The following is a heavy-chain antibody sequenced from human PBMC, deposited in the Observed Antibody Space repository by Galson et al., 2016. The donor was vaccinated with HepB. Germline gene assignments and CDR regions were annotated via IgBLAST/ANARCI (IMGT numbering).Heavy chain of an antibody. D-gene: IGHD2-21*02. J-gene: IGHJ3*01. Sequence: QSGAEVKKPGESLKISCKTSGYSFSDYWIAWVRQMPGKGLEWMGVIYPGDSETRYSPSFQGHVTISADRSTSTAYVQWSSLKASDTAMYYCAGTWPYCGDDCWKPFDFWGQGTMVIVSS. V-gene: IGHV5-51*01. CDR2: IYPGDSET. CDR3: AGTWPYCGDDCWKPFDF. CDR1: GYSFSDYW.